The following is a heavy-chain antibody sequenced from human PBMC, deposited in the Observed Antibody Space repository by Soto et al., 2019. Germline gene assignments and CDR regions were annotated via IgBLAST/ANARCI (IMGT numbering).Heavy chain of an antibody. Sequence: GASVKVSCKASGYTFSSYGISWGRQAPGQGLEWMGWISAYNGNTNYAQKLQGRVTMTTDTSTSTAYMELRSLRSEDAAVYFCARDPRTYISSFNWFDPWGLGTLVTVSS. J-gene: IGHJ5*02. CDR3: ARDPRTYISSFNWFDP. V-gene: IGHV1-18*01. D-gene: IGHD3-16*01. CDR1: GYTFSSYG. CDR2: ISAYNGNT.